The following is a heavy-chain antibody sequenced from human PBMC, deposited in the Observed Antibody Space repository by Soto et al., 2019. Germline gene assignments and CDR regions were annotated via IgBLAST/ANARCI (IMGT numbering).Heavy chain of an antibody. CDR3: ARSSSSSYYYYYGMDV. CDR2: IDPSDSYT. CDR1: GYSFTSYW. V-gene: IGHV5-10-1*01. Sequence: PGESLKISCKGSGYSFTSYWISWVRQMPGKGLEWMGRIDPSDSYTNYSPSFQGHVTISADKSISTAYLQWSSLKASDTAMYYCARSSSSSYYYYYGMDVWDQGTTVTVSS. D-gene: IGHD6-13*01. J-gene: IGHJ6*02.